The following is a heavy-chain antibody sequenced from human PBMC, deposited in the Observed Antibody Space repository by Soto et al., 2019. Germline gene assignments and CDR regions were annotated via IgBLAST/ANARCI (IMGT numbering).Heavy chain of an antibody. D-gene: IGHD6-13*01. CDR3: RRSSRYSTDV. Sequence: PSETLSLTCTVSGDSIRSSSYWGWIRQPPGKGLEWIGSIYSTGNTYYNPSLNSKVTISVDTSKNQFSLNVISVTAADTAVYYCRRSSRYSTDVSGQGTTGTVAS. J-gene: IGHJ6*02. CDR2: IYSTGNT. CDR1: GDSIRSSSY. V-gene: IGHV4-39*01.